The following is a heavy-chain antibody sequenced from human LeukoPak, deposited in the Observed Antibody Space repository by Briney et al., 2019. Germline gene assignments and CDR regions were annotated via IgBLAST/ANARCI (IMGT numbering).Heavy chain of an antibody. D-gene: IGHD7-27*01. CDR1: GFTFDDYG. CDR3: ARDLNWETY. J-gene: IGHJ4*02. CDR2: INWNGRSI. V-gene: IGHV3-20*04. Sequence: PGGSLRLSCEASGFTFDDYGMSWVRQTPGKGLEWVSGINWNGRSINYADSVKGRFTISRDNAKNSLYLQMNSLRAEDTAVYYCARDLNWETYWGQGTLVSVSS.